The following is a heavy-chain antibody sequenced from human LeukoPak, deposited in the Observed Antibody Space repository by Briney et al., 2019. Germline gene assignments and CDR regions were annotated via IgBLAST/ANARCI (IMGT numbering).Heavy chain of an antibody. CDR3: ARDLGYYYDSSGYYFFDY. V-gene: IGHV1-18*04. D-gene: IGHD3-22*01. CDR1: GYSFTAFY. CDR2: ISAYNGNT. Sequence: ASVKVSCKASGYSFTAFYIHWVRQAPGQGLEWMGWISAYNGNTNYAQKLQGRVTMTTDTSTSTAYMELRSLRSDDTAVYYCARDLGYYYDSSGYYFFDYWGQGTLVTVSS. J-gene: IGHJ4*02.